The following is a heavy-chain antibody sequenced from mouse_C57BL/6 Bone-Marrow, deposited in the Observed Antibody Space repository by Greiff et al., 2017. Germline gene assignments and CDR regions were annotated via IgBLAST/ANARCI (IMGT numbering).Heavy chain of an antibody. J-gene: IGHJ1*03. V-gene: IGHV1-50*01. Sequence: QVQLQQPGAELVKPGASVKLSCKASGYTFTSYWMQWVKKRPGQGLEWIGEIDPSDSYTNYNQKFKGKATLTVDTSSSTAYMQLSSLTSEDSAVYYCARRGNYYGSSSWYFDVWGTGTTVTVSS. D-gene: IGHD1-1*01. CDR3: ARRGNYYGSSSWYFDV. CDR2: IDPSDSYT. CDR1: GYTFTSYW.